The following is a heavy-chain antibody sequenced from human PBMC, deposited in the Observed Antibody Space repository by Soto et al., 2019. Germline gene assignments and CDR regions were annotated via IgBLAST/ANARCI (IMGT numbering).Heavy chain of an antibody. D-gene: IGHD3-22*01. J-gene: IGHJ6*02. CDR3: ARPHYYYDSSGRDYGMDV. Sequence: PGGSLRLSCAASGFTVSSNYIIFFRHAPCKGLEWVSVIYSGGSTYYADSVKGRFTISRDNSKNTLYLQMNSLRAGDTAVYYCARPHYYYDSSGRDYGMDVWGQGTTVTVSS. CDR1: GFTVSSNY. V-gene: IGHV3-53*01. CDR2: IYSGGST.